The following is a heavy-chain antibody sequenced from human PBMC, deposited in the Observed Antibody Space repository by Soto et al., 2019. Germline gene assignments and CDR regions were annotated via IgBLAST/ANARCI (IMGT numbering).Heavy chain of an antibody. J-gene: IGHJ4*02. Sequence: PAETLSLTCSVSGGSISSSYWNLIRQPAGKGLEWIGRIYTSGSTSYNPSLKGRVTMSVDTSKNQFSLKLSSVTAADTAVYYCARDRPLTVTPYFDYWGQGTLVTVSS. D-gene: IGHD4-17*01. CDR3: ARDRPLTVTPYFDY. CDR2: IYTSGST. CDR1: GGSISSSY. V-gene: IGHV4-4*07.